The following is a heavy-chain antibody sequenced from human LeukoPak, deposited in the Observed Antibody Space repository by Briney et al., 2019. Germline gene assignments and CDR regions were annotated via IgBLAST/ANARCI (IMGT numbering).Heavy chain of an antibody. CDR2: IYFSGST. CDR1: RGSISSGDYY. CDR3: ARGKTTFDP. J-gene: IGHJ5*02. V-gene: IGHV4-30-4*01. Sequence: SETLSLTFTVSRGSISSGDYYWSWIRQPPGKCLEWIGYIYFSGSTYYNPSLKGRVTISVDTSKNQFSLKLSSVTAADTAVYYSARGKTTFDPWGQGTLVTVSP. D-gene: IGHD1-14*01.